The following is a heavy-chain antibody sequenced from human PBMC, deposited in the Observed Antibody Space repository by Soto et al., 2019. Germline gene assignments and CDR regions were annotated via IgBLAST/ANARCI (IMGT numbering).Heavy chain of an antibody. V-gene: IGHV4-31*03. CDR1: GDSISGGASF. CDR2: VYYSGSS. D-gene: IGHD2-2*01. J-gene: IGHJ5*02. CDR3: AKLSCTISTCYFPGWFDP. Sequence: SETLSLTCTVSGDSISGGASFWSWTRQPPGKGLEWIANVYYSGSSYYNPSLKSRLTISVDTTKNQFSLQLKSMTAADTAVYYCAKLSCTISTCYFPGWFDPWGQGTLVTVSS.